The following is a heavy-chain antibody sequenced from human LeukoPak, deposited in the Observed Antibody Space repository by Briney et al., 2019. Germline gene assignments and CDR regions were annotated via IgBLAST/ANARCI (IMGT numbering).Heavy chain of an antibody. CDR1: GYSFTSYW. CDR3: ARSRLSFGEVGWFDP. CDR2: IYPGDSDT. Sequence: GESLKISCKGSGYSFTSYWIGWVRQMPGKGLEWMGIIYPGDSDTRYSPSFQGQVTISADKSISTAYLQWSSLKASDTAMYYCARSRLSFGEVGWFDPWGQGTLVTVSS. D-gene: IGHD3-10*01. V-gene: IGHV5-51*01. J-gene: IGHJ5*02.